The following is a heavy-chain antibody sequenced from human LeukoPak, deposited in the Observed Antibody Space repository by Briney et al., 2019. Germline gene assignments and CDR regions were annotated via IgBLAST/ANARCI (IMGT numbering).Heavy chain of an antibody. D-gene: IGHD3-10*01. V-gene: IGHV3-30-3*01. CDR2: ISYDGSNK. Sequence: GRSLRLSCAASGFTFSSYAMHWVRQAPSKGLEWVAVISYDGSNKYYADSVKGRFTISRDNSKNTLYLQMNSLRAEDTAVYYCARDRSILLWFGELLDYWGQGTLVTVSS. CDR1: GFTFSSYA. J-gene: IGHJ4*02. CDR3: ARDRSILLWFGELLDY.